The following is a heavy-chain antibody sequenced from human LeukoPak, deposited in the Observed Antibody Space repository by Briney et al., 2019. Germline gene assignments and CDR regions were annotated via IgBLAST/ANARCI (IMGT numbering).Heavy chain of an antibody. J-gene: IGHJ6*02. CDR1: GFTVSSNY. CDR2: IYSGGST. CDR3: ARVAAAGTVRENYYYYGMDV. V-gene: IGHV3-66*01. Sequence: PGGSLRLSCAASGFTVSSNYMSWVRQAPGKGLEWVSVIYSGGSTYYADSVKGRFTISRDNSKNTLYLQMNSLRAEDTAVYYCARVAAAGTVRENYYYYGMDVWGQGTTVTVSS. D-gene: IGHD6-13*01.